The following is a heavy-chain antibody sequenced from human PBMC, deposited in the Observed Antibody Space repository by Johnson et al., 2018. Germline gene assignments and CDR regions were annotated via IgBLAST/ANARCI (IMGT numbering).Heavy chain of an antibody. CDR3: ARGEGLIAAAGHFQH. CDR2: IGTAGDT. V-gene: IGHV3-13*01. J-gene: IGHJ1*01. D-gene: IGHD6-13*01. CDR1: GFTFSSYD. Sequence: VQLVESGGGLVQPGGSLRLSCAASGFTFSSYDMHWVRQATGKGLEWVSAIGTAGDTYYPGSVKGRFTIPRENAKNSLYLQMNSLRAGETAVYYCARGEGLIAAAGHFQHWGQGTLVTVSS.